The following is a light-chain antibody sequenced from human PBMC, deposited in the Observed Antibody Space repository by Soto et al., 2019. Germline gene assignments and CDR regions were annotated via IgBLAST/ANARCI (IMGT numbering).Light chain of an antibody. CDR1: NSDVGGYHY. CDR3: SSYTSTSTYV. J-gene: IGLJ1*01. V-gene: IGLV2-14*01. Sequence: QSALTQPASVSGSPGQSITISCTGTNSDVGGYHYVSWYQQHPGKAPKLIIYEVINRPSGVSNRFSGSKSGNTASLTISGLHTEDEADYYCSSYTSTSTYVFGTGTKVTVL. CDR2: EVI.